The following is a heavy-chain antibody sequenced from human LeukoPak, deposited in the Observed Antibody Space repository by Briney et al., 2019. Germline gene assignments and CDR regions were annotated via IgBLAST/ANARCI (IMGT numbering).Heavy chain of an antibody. V-gene: IGHV3-48*02. D-gene: IGHD3-22*01. J-gene: IGHJ4*02. CDR1: WFTVSSNY. CDR3: ARASPSGYDY. CDR2: IGSGSSPI. Sequence: PGGSPRLSCAASWFTVSSNYMSWVRPAPGKGLEWVSYIGSGSSPIYYADSVKGRFTMSRDNAKNSLYLQMNSLRDEDAAVYYCARASPSGYDYWGQGTLVTVSS.